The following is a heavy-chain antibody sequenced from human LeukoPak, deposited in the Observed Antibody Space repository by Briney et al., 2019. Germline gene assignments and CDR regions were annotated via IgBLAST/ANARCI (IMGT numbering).Heavy chain of an antibody. Sequence: PGGSLRLSCATSGFIFSSYAMSWVRQAPGKGLVWVSHIKTDGSTTAYADSVKGRFTISRDNAKNTLYLQMNSLRPEDTAVCYCARAGGRDYFYYYGVDVWGQGTTVTVSS. V-gene: IGHV3-74*01. CDR3: ARAGGRDYFYYYGVDV. CDR2: IKTDGSTT. D-gene: IGHD3-10*01. J-gene: IGHJ6*02. CDR1: GFIFSSYA.